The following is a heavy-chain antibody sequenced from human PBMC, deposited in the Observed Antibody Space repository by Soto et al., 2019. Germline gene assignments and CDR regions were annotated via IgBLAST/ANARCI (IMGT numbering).Heavy chain of an antibody. J-gene: IGHJ4*02. CDR2: ISSGSTYI. CDR3: VRDLRYCTGASCYPNFDY. V-gene: IGHV3-21*01. D-gene: IGHD2-15*01. CDR1: GFTFSNYR. Sequence: LRLSCAASGFTFSNYRMNWVRQAPGKGLEWVSSISSGSTYIYYADSLKGRFTISRDNAKNSLYLQMNSLRVEDTAVYYCVRDLRYCTGASCYPNFDYWGQGARVTVSS.